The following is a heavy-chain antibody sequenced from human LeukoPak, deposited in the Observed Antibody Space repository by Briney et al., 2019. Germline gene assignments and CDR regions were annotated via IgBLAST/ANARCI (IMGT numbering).Heavy chain of an antibody. J-gene: IGHJ4*02. CDR1: GFTFSSYC. Sequence: GGSLRLSCAASGFTFSSYCMNWVRQAPGKGLEWVSSISSSSSYIYYADSVKGRFTISRDNAKNSLYLQMNSLRAEDTAVYYCARGLYYDYVWGSYRFGYWGQGTLVTVSS. D-gene: IGHD3-16*02. CDR2: ISSSSSYI. CDR3: ARGLYYDYVWGSYRFGY. V-gene: IGHV3-21*01.